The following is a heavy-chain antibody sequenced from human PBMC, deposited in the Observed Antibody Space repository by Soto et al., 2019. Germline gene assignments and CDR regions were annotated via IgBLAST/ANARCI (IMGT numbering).Heavy chain of an antibody. Sequence: SETLSLTCTVSGGSISSSSYYWGWIRQPPGKGLEWIGSIYYSGSTYYNPSLKSRVTISVDTSKNQFSLKLSSVTAADTAVYYCSLWKCYYHGLDVWGQGTTVTVS. CDR3: SLWKCYYHGLDV. V-gene: IGHV4-39*07. CDR1: GGSISSSSYY. D-gene: IGHD3-3*01. CDR2: IYYSGST. J-gene: IGHJ6*02.